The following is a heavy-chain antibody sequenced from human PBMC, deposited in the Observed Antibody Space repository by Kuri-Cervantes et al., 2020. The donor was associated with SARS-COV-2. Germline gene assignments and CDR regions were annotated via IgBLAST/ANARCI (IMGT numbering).Heavy chain of an antibody. Sequence: GGSLRLSCAASGFTFSSCVLHWVRQAPGKGLEWVAIISYDGINKDYADSVKGRFTISRDNSKNTLYLQMNSLRAEDTAVYYCATDRVGVHDNWGQGTLVTVSS. CDR2: ISYDGINK. V-gene: IGHV3-30-3*01. CDR1: GFTFSSCV. CDR3: ATDRVGVHDN. J-gene: IGHJ4*02. D-gene: IGHD2-21*01.